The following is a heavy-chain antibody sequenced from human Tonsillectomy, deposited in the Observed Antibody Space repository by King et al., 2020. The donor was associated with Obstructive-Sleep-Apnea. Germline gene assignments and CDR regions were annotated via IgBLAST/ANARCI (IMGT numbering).Heavy chain of an antibody. CDR2: ISGSGGST. D-gene: IGHD3-16*02. V-gene: IGHV3-23*04. Sequence: DVQLVESGGGLVQPGGSLRLSCAASGFTFSSYAMSWVRQAPGKGLEWVSAISGSGGSTYYADSVKGRFTISRDNSKTTLYLQMNSLRCEDTAVYYCAKEGGITFGGVIVTDYWGQGTLVTVSS. CDR3: AKEGGITFGGVIVTDY. CDR1: GFTFSSYA. J-gene: IGHJ4*02.